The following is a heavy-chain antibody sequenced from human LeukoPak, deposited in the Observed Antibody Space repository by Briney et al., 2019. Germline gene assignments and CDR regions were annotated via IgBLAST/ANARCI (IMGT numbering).Heavy chain of an antibody. CDR1: GFTFSSYG. CDR3: ARDRRGNGDLGY. V-gene: IGHV3-30*02. Sequence: GGSLRLSCAASGFTFSSYGMHWVRQAPGKGLEWVAFIRYDGSNEYYADSVKGRFTISRDNSKNTLYLQMNSLRTEDTAVYYCARDRRGNGDLGYWGQGTLVTVSS. J-gene: IGHJ4*02. D-gene: IGHD1-1*01. CDR2: IRYDGSNE.